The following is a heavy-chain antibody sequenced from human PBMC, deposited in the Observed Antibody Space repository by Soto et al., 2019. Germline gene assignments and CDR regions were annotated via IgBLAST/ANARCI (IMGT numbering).Heavy chain of an antibody. CDR1: GGTFSSYA. V-gene: IGHV1-69*12. J-gene: IGHJ4*02. Sequence: QVQLVQSGAEVKKPGSSVKVSCKASGGTFSSYAISWVRQAPGQGLEWMGGIIPIFGTANYAQKFQGRVTITADEYTSTAYMELSSRRSEDTALYYCASPSSTVPTNMAFDYRGQGTVVTVSS. CDR2: IIPIFGTA. CDR3: ASPSSTVPTNMAFDY. D-gene: IGHD2-2*01.